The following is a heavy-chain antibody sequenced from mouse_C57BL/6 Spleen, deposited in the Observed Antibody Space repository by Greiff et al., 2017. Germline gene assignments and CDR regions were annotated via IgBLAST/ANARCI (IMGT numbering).Heavy chain of an antibody. CDR2: IYPGDGDT. Sequence: VQLQQSGAELVKPGASVKISCKASGYAFSSYWMNWVKQRPGKGLEWIGQIYPGDGDTNYNGKFKGKATLTADKSSSTAYMQLSSLTSEDSAVYFCARQNYYGSREFAYWGQGTLVTVSA. V-gene: IGHV1-80*01. J-gene: IGHJ3*01. CDR1: GYAFSSYW. CDR3: ARQNYYGSREFAY. D-gene: IGHD1-1*01.